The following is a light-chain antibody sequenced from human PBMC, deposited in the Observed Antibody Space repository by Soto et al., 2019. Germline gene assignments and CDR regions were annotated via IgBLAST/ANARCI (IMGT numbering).Light chain of an antibody. CDR1: SSDVGGHNY. CDR3: SSYTSSTTLDVV. Sequence: QSALTQPASVSGSPGQSITISCTGTSSDVGGHNYVSWYQQHPGTAPKLMIYEVTNRPSGVSNRFSGSKSGNTASLTISGLQAEDEDDYYCSSYTSSTTLDVVFGGGTQLTVL. V-gene: IGLV2-14*01. CDR2: EVT. J-gene: IGLJ2*01.